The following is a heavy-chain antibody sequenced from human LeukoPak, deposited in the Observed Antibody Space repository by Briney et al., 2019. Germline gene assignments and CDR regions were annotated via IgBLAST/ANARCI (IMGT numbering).Heavy chain of an antibody. V-gene: IGHV3-21*01. CDR1: GFTFSSYS. D-gene: IGHD5-24*01. Sequence: NAGGSLRLSCAASGFTFSSYSMNWVRQAPGKGLEWVSSISSSSSYIYYADSVKGRFTISRDNAKNSLYLQMNSLRAEDTAVYYCAREMATIIGDFDYWGQGTLVTVSS. CDR2: ISSSSSYI. J-gene: IGHJ4*02. CDR3: AREMATIIGDFDY.